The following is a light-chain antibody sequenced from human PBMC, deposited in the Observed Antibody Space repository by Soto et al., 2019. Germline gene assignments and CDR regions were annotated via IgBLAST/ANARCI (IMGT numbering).Light chain of an antibody. CDR2: AAS. J-gene: IGKJ2*01. V-gene: IGKV1-39*01. Sequence: DIQMTQSPSSLSASVGDRVTISCRASQTISNYLNWYQVKPGKAPKLLIYAASSLQSGVPSRFSGSGSGTDFTLTITSLHPEDLASYYCQQTSSIPYTFGQGTNLDIK. CDR3: QQTSSIPYT. CDR1: QTISNY.